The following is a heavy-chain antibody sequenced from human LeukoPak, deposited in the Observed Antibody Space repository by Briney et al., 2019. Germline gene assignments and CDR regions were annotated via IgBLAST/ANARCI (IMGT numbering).Heavy chain of an antibody. J-gene: IGHJ4*02. CDR1: GFTVSSNY. D-gene: IGHD3-3*01. Sequence: GGSLRLSCAASGFTVSSNYMSWVRQAPGKGLEWVSVIYSGGSTYYADSVKGRFTISRDNSRNTLWLQLNSLRAQDTAVYYCARVYYDFWSGYRRYYFDYWGQGTLVTVSS. CDR3: ARVYYDFWSGYRRYYFDY. V-gene: IGHV3-53*01. CDR2: IYSGGST.